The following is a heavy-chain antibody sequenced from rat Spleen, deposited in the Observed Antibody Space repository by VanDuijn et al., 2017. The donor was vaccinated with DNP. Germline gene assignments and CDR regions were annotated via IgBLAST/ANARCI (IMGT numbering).Heavy chain of an antibody. D-gene: IGHD1-4*01. CDR1: DFTFTSYY. CDR2: INTGSGGT. J-gene: IGHJ1*01. CDR3: ARRRLPYWYFDF. Sequence: QVQLQQSGAELAKPGSSVKISCRASDFTFTSYYVGWIKQTTGQDREYIGYINTGSGGTNYNEKFKGKATLTVDKSSSTAFMQLSSLTPDDSAVYYCARRRLPYWYFDFWGPGTMVTVSS. V-gene: IGHV1-43*01.